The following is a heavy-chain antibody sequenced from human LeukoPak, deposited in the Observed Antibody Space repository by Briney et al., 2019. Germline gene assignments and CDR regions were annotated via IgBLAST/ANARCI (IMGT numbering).Heavy chain of an antibody. J-gene: IGHJ5*02. Sequence: GASVKVSCKASGYTFTSYGISWVRQAPGQGLEWMGWISAHNGNTNYAQKLQGRVTMTTDTSTSTAYMELRSLRSDDTAVYYCARSSEVGYCSSTSCSFDPWGQGTLVTVSS. CDR2: ISAHNGNT. D-gene: IGHD2-2*01. V-gene: IGHV1-18*01. CDR1: GYTFTSYG. CDR3: ARSSEVGYCSSTSCSFDP.